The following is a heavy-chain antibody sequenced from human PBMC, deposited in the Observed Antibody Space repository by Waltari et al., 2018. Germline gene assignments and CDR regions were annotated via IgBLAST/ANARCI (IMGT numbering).Heavy chain of an antibody. D-gene: IGHD4-4*01. CDR3: ARGQRLQNWFDP. CDR1: GGSFSGYY. J-gene: IGHJ5*02. V-gene: IGHV4-34*01. Sequence: QVQLQQWGAGLLKPSETLSLTCAVYGGSFSGYYWTWIRQPPGKGLEWIGEINHSGSTNYTPSLKSRVTISVDTSKNQFSLKLSSVTAADTAVYYCARGQRLQNWFDPWGQGTLVTVSS. CDR2: INHSGST.